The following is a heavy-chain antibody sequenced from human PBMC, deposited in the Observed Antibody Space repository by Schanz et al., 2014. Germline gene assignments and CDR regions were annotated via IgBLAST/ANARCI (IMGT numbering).Heavy chain of an antibody. J-gene: IGHJ4*02. Sequence: HLVESGGGLIQPGGSLRLSCAASGFSFSDYSMSWVRQAPGKGLEWVSSLSGGRRYIFYAESVKGRSNISRDNYKKTLDVQMTSLSAEDTAVYCCARDRPSGYALDFWGQGTLVTVSS. CDR1: GFSFSDYS. CDR3: ARDRPSGYALDF. V-gene: IGHV3-21*01. D-gene: IGHD5-12*01. CDR2: LSGGRRYI.